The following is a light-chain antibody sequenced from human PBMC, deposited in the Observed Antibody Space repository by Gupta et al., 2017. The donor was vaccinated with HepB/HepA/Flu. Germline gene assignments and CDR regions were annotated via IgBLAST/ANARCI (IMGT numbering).Light chain of an antibody. J-gene: IGKJ2*01. V-gene: IGKV3-15*01. CDR3: QQYNNWPYN. CDR2: AAS. Sequence: EIVITQSPATLSVSPGERATLSCRASQSLNSNLAWYQQRPGQAPRLVIFAASKRATDVPARFSGSESVTEFTRTISSLQSEDFAVYYCQQYNNWPYNFGQGTKVEIK. CDR1: QSLNSN.